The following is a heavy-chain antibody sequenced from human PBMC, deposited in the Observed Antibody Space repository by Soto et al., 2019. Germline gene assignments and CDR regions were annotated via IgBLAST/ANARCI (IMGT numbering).Heavy chain of an antibody. CDR3: AHMTRELQSAYFQY. CDR2: IYWNDEK. D-gene: IGHD1-26*01. J-gene: IGHJ1*01. Sequence: QITLRESGPTVVKPTETLTLTCSFSGFSLSTSGMNVGWIRQPPGKALEWLALIYWNDEKRYSPSLKDRLTITEDTSKNEVVLTLTKMEPLDSGTNYWAHMTRELQSAYFQYWGQGNLVKVSS. V-gene: IGHV2-5*01. CDR1: GFSLSTSGMN.